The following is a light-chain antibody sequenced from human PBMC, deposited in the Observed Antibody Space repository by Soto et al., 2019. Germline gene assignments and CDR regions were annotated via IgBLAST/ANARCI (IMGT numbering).Light chain of an antibody. V-gene: IGKV3-11*01. J-gene: IGKJ3*01. CDR2: DAS. CDR3: QQRSNWIT. Sequence: EIVLTQSPATLSLSPGERATLSCRASQSVSSYLAWYQQKPGQAPRLLIYDASNRATGIPARFSGSGSGTDFSLTISSLEREDFAVYYCQQRSNWITFGPGTKVDIK. CDR1: QSVSSY.